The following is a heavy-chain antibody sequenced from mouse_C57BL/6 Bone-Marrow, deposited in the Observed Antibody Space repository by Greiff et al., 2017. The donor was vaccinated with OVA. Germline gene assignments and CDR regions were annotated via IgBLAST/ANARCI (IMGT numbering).Heavy chain of an antibody. CDR3: TREGGYYSYYFDY. J-gene: IGHJ2*01. CDR2: ISSGGDYI. V-gene: IGHV5-9-1*02. Sequence: EVKLMESGEGLVKPGGSLKLSCAASGFTFSSYAMSWVRQTPEKRLEWVAYISSGGDYIYYADTVKGRFTISRDNARNTLYLQMSSLKSEDTAMYYCTREGGYYSYYFDYWGQGTTLTVSS. CDR1: GFTFSSYA. D-gene: IGHD2-3*01.